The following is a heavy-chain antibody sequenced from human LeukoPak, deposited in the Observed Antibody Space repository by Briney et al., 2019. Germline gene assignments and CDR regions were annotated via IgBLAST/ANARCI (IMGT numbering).Heavy chain of an antibody. CDR3: ASSPLLGYCSGGSCLNLDY. J-gene: IGHJ4*02. CDR1: GYTFTGYY. Sequence: ASVKVSCKASGYTFTGYYMHWVRQAPRQGLEWMGWINPNSGGTNYAQKFQGRVTMTRDTSISTAYMELSRLRSDDTAVYYCASSPLLGYCSGGSCLNLDYWGQGTLVTVSS. CDR2: INPNSGGT. V-gene: IGHV1-2*02. D-gene: IGHD2-15*01.